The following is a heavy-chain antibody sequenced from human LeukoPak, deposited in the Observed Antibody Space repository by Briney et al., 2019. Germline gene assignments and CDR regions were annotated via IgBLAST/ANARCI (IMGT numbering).Heavy chain of an antibody. CDR1: GYTFTSYA. J-gene: IGHJ6*02. CDR2: INTNTGNP. Sequence: ASVKVSCKASGYTFTSYAMNWVRQAPGQGLEWMGWINTNTGNPTYAQGFTGRFVFSLDTSVSTAYLQISSLKAEDTAVYYCARAGRIYDFWSGYSSYYYYYGKDVWGQGTTVTVSS. D-gene: IGHD3-3*01. CDR3: ARAGRIYDFWSGYSSYYYYYGKDV. V-gene: IGHV7-4-1*02.